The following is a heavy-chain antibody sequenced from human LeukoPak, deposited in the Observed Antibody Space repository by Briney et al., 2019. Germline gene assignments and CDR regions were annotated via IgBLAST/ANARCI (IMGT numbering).Heavy chain of an antibody. V-gene: IGHV3-21*01. Sequence: GGSLRLSCAASGFTFNTYSMSWVRQAPGKGLEWVSSISSSSSSIYYADSVKGLFTISRDNAKNSLYLQMNSLRAEDTAVYYCARDSWYHRYWGQGTLVTVSS. CDR3: ARDSWYHRY. CDR1: GFTFNTYS. J-gene: IGHJ4*02. CDR2: ISSSSSSI. D-gene: IGHD2-2*01.